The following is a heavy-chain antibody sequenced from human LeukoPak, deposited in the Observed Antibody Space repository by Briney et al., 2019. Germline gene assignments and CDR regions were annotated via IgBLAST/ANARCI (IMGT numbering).Heavy chain of an antibody. V-gene: IGHV3-48*04. CDR3: AREGIAAAGNWFDP. CDR2: ISSCTSTI. J-gene: IGHJ5*02. D-gene: IGHD6-13*01. CDR1: GFTFSSYS. Sequence: GGSLRLSCAASGFTFSSYSMNWVRQAPGKGLEWVSYISSCTSTIYYADSVKGRFTISRDNAKNSLYLQMNSLRAEDTAVYYCAREGIAAAGNWFDPWGQGTLVTVSS.